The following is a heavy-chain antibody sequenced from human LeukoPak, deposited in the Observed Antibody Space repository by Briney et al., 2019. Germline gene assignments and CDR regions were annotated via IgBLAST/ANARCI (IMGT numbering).Heavy chain of an antibody. CDR2: ISYDGSNK. V-gene: IGHV3-30*04. D-gene: IGHD2-15*01. CDR1: GFTFSSYA. CDR3: ARDRVRYCSGGSCYSFDY. J-gene: IGHJ4*02. Sequence: GGSLRLSCAASGFTFSSYAMHWVRQAPGKGLEGVAVISYDGSNKYYADSVKGRFTISRDNSKNTLYLQMNSLRAEDTAVYYCARDRVRYCSGGSCYSFDYWGQGTLVTVSS.